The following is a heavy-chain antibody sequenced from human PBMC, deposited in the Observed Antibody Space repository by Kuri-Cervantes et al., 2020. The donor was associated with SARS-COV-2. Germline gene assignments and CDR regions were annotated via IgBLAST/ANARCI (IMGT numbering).Heavy chain of an antibody. CDR3: ARAVARGVPAALGLGLYYYYGMDV. Sequence: SETLSLTCAVSGGSISSSNWWSWVRQPPGKGLEWIGEIYHSGSTNYNPSLKSRVTISVDTSKNQFSLKLSSVTAADTAVYYCARAVARGVPAALGLGLYYYYGMDVWGQGTTVTVSS. CDR1: GGSISSSNW. CDR2: IYHSGST. J-gene: IGHJ6*02. D-gene: IGHD2-2*01. V-gene: IGHV4-4*02.